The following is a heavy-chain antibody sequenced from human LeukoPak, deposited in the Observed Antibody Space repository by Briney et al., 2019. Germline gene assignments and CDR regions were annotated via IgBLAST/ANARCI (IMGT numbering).Heavy chain of an antibody. CDR3: ARGEGRRYFDWFFS. CDR1: GYTFTGYY. D-gene: IGHD3-9*01. CDR2: INPNNGGT. Sequence: ASVKVSCKASGYTFTGYYMHWVRQAPGQGLEWMGWINPNNGGTDYARKFQGRVTMTRDTSINTAYMELSRLRSDDTAVYFCARGEGRRYFDWFFSWGQGTLVTVSS. V-gene: IGHV1-2*02. J-gene: IGHJ5*01.